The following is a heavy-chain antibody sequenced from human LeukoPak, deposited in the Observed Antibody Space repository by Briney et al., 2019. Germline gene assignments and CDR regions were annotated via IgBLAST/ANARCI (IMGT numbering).Heavy chain of an antibody. D-gene: IGHD6-19*01. J-gene: IGHJ4*02. CDR3: ARPDSSGWSPSSPFDY. CDR1: GGSISSSSYY. V-gene: IGHV4-39*07. Sequence: SETLSLTCTVSGGSISSSSYYWGWIRQPPGKGLEWIGSIYYSGSTYYNPSLKSRVTISVDTSKNQFSLKLSSVTAADTAVYYCARPDSSGWSPSSPFDYWGQGTLVTVSS. CDR2: IYYSGST.